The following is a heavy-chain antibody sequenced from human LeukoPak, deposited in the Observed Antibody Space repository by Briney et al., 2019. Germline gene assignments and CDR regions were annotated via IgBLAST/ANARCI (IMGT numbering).Heavy chain of an antibody. J-gene: IGHJ4*02. CDR2: ISSSSSTI. CDR1: GFTFSSYS. D-gene: IGHD3-22*01. Sequence: QPGGSLRLSCAASGFTFSSYSMNWVRQAPGKGLEWVSYISSSSSTIYYADSVKGRFTISRDNAKNSLYLQMNSLRDEDTAVYYCARDYPYYDSSGYYYVDYFDYWGQGTLVTVSS. V-gene: IGHV3-48*02. CDR3: ARDYPYYDSSGYYYVDYFDY.